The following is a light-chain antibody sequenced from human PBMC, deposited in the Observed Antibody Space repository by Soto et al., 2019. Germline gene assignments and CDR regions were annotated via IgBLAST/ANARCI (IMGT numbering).Light chain of an antibody. CDR1: QSVSSN. V-gene: IGKV3-15*01. CDR3: QQDNNWPPWT. CDR2: GAS. Sequence: EIVMTQSPATLSVSPGERATLSCRASQSVSSNLAWYQQKPGQAPRLLIYGASTMATGIPARFSGSGSGTEFTLTISSLQSEDFAVYDCQQDNNWPPWTFGQGTKVEIK. J-gene: IGKJ1*01.